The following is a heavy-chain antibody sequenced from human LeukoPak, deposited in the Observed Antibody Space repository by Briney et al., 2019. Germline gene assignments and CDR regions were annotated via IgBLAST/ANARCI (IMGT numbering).Heavy chain of an antibody. CDR3: AREVDKGYCSGSTCYRLDP. CDR2: IYTSVST. V-gene: IGHV4-61*02. Sequence: PSETLSLTCTVSGGSISSRSYYWSWIRQPAGKGLEWIGRIYTSVSTNYNPSLKSRVTISVDTSKNQFSLKLTSVTAADTAVYYCAREVDKGYCSGSTCYRLDPWGQGTLVTVSS. D-gene: IGHD2-15*01. CDR1: GGSISSRSYY. J-gene: IGHJ5*02.